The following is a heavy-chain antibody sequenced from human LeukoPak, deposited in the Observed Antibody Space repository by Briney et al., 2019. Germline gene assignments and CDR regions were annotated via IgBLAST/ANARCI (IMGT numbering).Heavy chain of an antibody. CDR1: GGTFSSYA. V-gene: IGHV1-69*05. CDR3: ARDRGTVVSPFDP. Sequence: SSVKVSCKASGGTFSSYAISWVRQAPGQGLEWMGRIIPIFGTAKYAQKFQGKVTITTDESTSTAYMALSSLRSEDTAVYYCARDRGTVVSPFDPWGQGTLVTVSS. D-gene: IGHD3-22*01. CDR2: IIPIFGTA. J-gene: IGHJ5*02.